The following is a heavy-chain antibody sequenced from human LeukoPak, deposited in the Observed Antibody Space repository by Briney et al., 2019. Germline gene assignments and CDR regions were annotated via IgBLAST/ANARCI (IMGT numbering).Heavy chain of an antibody. CDR2: ITGTGGST. J-gene: IGHJ4*02. D-gene: IGHD6-19*01. CDR1: GFSVSTYG. CDR3: AKDHGTAVAGFYY. Sequence: PGGSLRLFCAASGFSVSTYGVSWVRQPPGKGLEWDSGITGTGGSTYYADSVKGRFTVSRDTSKNTLYLQMNSLRAEDTGIYYCAKDHGTAVAGFYYWGQGTLVTVSS. V-gene: IGHV3-23*01.